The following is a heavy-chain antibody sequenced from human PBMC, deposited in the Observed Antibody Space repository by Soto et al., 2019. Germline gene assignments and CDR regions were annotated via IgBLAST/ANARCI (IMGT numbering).Heavy chain of an antibody. CDR3: VQVRGVVALDGYFDC. V-gene: IGHV3-23*01. CDR1: GFTFSSYA. CDR2: ISGSGGST. D-gene: IGHD2-15*01. Sequence: EVQLLESGGGLVQPGGSLRLACVASGFTFSSYAMTWVRQAPGKGLEWVSGISGSGGSTYYADSVKGRFTISRDNSKNTLYLQMNSLRAEDTAVYFCVQVRGVVALDGYFDCWGQGTLVTVSS. J-gene: IGHJ4*02.